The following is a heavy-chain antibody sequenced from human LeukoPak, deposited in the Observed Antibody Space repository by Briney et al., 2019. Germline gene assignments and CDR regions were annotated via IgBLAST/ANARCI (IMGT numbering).Heavy chain of an antibody. CDR2: IYTSGST. CDR3: ARATIEVPAATRTAYYYYGMDV. V-gene: IGHV4-4*07. D-gene: IGHD2-2*01. CDR1: GGSISSYY. J-gene: IGHJ6*02. Sequence: PSETLSLTCTVSGGSISSYYWSWIRQPAGKGLEWIGRIYTSGSTNYNPSLKSRVTMSVDTSKNQFSLKLSSVTAADTAVYYCARATIEVPAATRTAYYYYGMDVWGQGTTVTVSS.